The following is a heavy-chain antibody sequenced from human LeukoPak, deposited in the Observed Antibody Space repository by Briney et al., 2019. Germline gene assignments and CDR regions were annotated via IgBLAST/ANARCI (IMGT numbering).Heavy chain of an antibody. CDR1: GFTFSHYG. CDR2: IWHDGSHK. Sequence: GRSLRLSCAVSGFTFSHYGMHWVCQAPGKGLEWVAVIWHDGSHKYYADSVKDRFTISRDDSKNTLYLQMNSLRAEDTAVYYCARDDILTGYTIDYWGQGTLVTVSS. D-gene: IGHD3-9*01. J-gene: IGHJ4*02. V-gene: IGHV3-33*01. CDR3: ARDDILTGYTIDY.